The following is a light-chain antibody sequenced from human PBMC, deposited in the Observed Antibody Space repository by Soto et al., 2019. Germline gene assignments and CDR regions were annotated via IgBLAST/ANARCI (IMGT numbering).Light chain of an antibody. Sequence: EIVLTQSPGTLSLSPGERATLSCRASQSVSSSYLAWYQKKPGQAPRLLIYGASSRATGLPDRFSGSGSGTDFTLTISRLEPEDVAVYYCQQYGSSPPITFGQGTRLEIK. CDR2: GAS. V-gene: IGKV3-20*01. J-gene: IGKJ5*01. CDR1: QSVSSSY. CDR3: QQYGSSPPIT.